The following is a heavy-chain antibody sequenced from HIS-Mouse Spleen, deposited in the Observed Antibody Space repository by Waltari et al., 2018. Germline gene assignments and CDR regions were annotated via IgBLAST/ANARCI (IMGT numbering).Heavy chain of an antibody. CDR2: IYYSGST. D-gene: IGHD6-13*01. CDR1: GGPISSSSYY. J-gene: IGHJ2*01. V-gene: IGHV4-39*07. CDR3: AREIPYSSSWYDWYFDL. Sequence: QLQLQESGPGLVKPSETLSLTCTVSGGPISSSSYYWGWIRPPPGKGLEWIGSIYYSGSTYYNPSLKSRVTISVDTSKNQFSLKLSSVTAADTAVYCCAREIPYSSSWYDWYFDLWGRGTLVTVSS.